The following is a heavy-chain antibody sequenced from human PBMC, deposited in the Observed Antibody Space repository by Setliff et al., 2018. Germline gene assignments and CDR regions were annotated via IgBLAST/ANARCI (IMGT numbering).Heavy chain of an antibody. J-gene: IGHJ4*02. CDR1: GFTFSDYY. CDR3: ARDFGSHFFDY. CDR2: ISRGGNTI. Sequence: PGGSLRLSCAASGFTFSDYYMNWIRQAPGKGLEWVSYISRGGNTIYYAGSVKGRFTISRDKAKNSLYLQMNSLRAEDTAVYYCARDFGSHFFDYWGQGTLVTVSS. V-gene: IGHV3-11*04. D-gene: IGHD3-16*01.